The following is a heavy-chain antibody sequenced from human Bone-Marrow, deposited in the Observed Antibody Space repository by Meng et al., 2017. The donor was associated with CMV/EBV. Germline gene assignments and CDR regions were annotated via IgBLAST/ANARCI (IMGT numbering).Heavy chain of an antibody. J-gene: IGHJ6*02. Sequence: GESLKISCAASGFTFSSYDMHWVRQATGKGLEWVSAIGTAGDTYYPGSVKGRLTISRENAKNSLYLQMNSLRAGDTAVYYCARGARFGDYYYYYYGMDVWGQGTTVTVSS. D-gene: IGHD3-10*01. V-gene: IGHV3-13*01. CDR1: GFTFSSYD. CDR3: ARGARFGDYYYYYYGMDV. CDR2: IGTAGDT.